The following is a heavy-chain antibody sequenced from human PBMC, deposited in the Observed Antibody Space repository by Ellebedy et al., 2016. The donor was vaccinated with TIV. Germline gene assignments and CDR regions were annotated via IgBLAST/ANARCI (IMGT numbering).Heavy chain of an antibody. CDR2: IADEGRAK. V-gene: IGHV3-30*18. CDR1: GFTFSSHG. J-gene: IGHJ2*01. Sequence: GESLKISCAASGFTFSSHGMHWVRQAPGRGPEWVAVIADEGRAKYNADSVKGRFTISRDNSQNTLWLQMNSLRVEDTAVYFCAKEGAHGNRFFDLWGRGTLVTVSS. CDR3: AKEGAHGNRFFDL. D-gene: IGHD1-14*01.